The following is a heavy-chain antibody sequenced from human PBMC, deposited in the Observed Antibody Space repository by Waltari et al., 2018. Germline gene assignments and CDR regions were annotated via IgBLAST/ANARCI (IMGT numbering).Heavy chain of an antibody. V-gene: IGHV4-59*12. CDR2: ISSTGNT. CDR3: VRLRGGWSTAYNWFDP. J-gene: IGHJ5*02. CDR1: GGSLGGSY. Sequence: QVLLHESGPGLVRPSETLSLTCTVSGGSLGGSYWRWIRQPPGKGLEWIGYISSTGNTNYNPFLDSRVTILLDTSKSQFSLTLNSVTAADTAVYFCVRLRGGWSTAYNWFDPWGQGTLVTVSS. D-gene: IGHD2-15*01.